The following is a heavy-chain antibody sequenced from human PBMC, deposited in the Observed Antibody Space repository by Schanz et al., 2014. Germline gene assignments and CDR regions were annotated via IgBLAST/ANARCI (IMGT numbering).Heavy chain of an antibody. CDR2: VSSRSDEI. D-gene: IGHD1-26*01. CDR3: ARNRESGGQNWYFDL. V-gene: IGHV3-23*05. J-gene: IGHJ2*01. CDR1: TFTFDHYA. Sequence: EVQLLESGGGLVQPGGSLRLSCSASTFTFDHYAMTWVRQAPGKGLEWVAAVSSRSDEIKYADSVRGRFTISRDNSRSTMYLQMNSLRAEDTAVYYCARNRESGGQNWYFDLWGRGTLVTVSS.